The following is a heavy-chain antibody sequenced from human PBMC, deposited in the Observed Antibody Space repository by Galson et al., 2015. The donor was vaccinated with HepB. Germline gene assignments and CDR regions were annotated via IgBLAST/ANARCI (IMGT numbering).Heavy chain of an antibody. CDR3: ARGKYYYDSSGYPVGYYFDY. D-gene: IGHD3-22*01. Sequence: TLSLTCPVSGGSISSGDYYWSWIRQPPGKGLEWIGYIYYSGSTYYNPSLKSRVTISVDTSKNQFSLKLSSVTAADTAVYYCARGKYYYDSSGYPVGYYFDYWGQGTLVTVSS. V-gene: IGHV4-30-4*01. CDR2: IYYSGST. CDR1: GGSISSGDYY. J-gene: IGHJ4*02.